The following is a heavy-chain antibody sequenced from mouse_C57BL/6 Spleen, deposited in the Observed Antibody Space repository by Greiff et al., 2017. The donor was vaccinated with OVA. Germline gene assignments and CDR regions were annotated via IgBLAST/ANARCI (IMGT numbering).Heavy chain of an antibody. CDR1: GYTFTDYY. CDR3: ARDGGYESYFDY. J-gene: IGHJ2*01. V-gene: IGHV1-19*01. Sequence: EVKLMESGPVLVKPGASVKMSCKASGYTFTDYYMNWVKQSHGKSLEWIGVINPYNGGTSYNQKFKGKATLTVDKSSSTAYMELNSLTSEDSAVYYCARDGGYESYFDYWGQGTTLTVSS. D-gene: IGHD2-2*01. CDR2: INPYNGGT.